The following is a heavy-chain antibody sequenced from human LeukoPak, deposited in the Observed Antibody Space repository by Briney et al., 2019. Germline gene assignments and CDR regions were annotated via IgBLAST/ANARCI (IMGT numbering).Heavy chain of an antibody. CDR1: GGSISSSSYY. CDR2: IYYSGST. D-gene: IGHD2-15*01. Sequence: AETLSLTCTVSGGSISSSSYYWGWIRQPPGKGLEWIGSIYYSGSTYYNPSLKSRVTISVDTSKNQFSLKLSSVTAADTAVYYCAVAVAALLRFDPWGQGTLVTVSS. CDR3: AVAVAALLRFDP. J-gene: IGHJ5*02. V-gene: IGHV4-39*01.